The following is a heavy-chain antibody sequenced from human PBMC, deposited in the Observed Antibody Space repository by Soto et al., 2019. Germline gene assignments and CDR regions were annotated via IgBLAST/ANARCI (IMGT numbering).Heavy chain of an antibody. V-gene: IGHV4-59*08. CDR3: ARSSSASHRYFDY. CDR2: IYYSGST. D-gene: IGHD6-6*01. Sequence: SETLSLTCTVSGGSISSYYWSWIRQPPGKGLEWIGYIYYSGSTNYNPSLKSRVTISVDTSKNQFSLKLSSVTAADTAVYYCARSSSASHRYFDYWGQGTLVTVSS. J-gene: IGHJ4*02. CDR1: GGSISSYY.